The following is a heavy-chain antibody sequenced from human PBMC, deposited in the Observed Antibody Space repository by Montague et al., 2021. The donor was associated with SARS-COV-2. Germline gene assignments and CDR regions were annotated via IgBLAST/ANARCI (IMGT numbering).Heavy chain of an antibody. CDR3: ARRGQGTMVRGVIISAFDI. CDR1: GGSFSGYY. D-gene: IGHD3-10*01. CDR2: IYYSGST. Sequence: SETLSLTCAVYGGSFSGYYWSWIRQPPGKGLEWIGYIYYSGSTDYNPSLKSRVTISVDTSKNQFSLKLSSVTAADTAVYYCARRGQGTMVRGVIISAFDIWGQGTMVTVSS. J-gene: IGHJ3*02. V-gene: IGHV4-59*08.